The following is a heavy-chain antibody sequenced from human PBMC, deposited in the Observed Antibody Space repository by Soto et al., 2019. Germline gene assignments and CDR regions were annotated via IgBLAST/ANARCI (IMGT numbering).Heavy chain of an antibody. J-gene: IGHJ6*02. Sequence: ASETLSLTCAVYGGSFSGYYWSWIRQPPGKGLEWIGEINHSGSTNYNPSLKSRVTISVDTSKNQFSLKLSSVTAADTAVYYCARNTKYYDILTGYYMRYYYYGMDVWGQGTTVTVSS. CDR2: INHSGST. CDR1: GGSFSGYY. D-gene: IGHD3-9*01. V-gene: IGHV4-34*01. CDR3: ARNTKYYDILTGYYMRYYYYGMDV.